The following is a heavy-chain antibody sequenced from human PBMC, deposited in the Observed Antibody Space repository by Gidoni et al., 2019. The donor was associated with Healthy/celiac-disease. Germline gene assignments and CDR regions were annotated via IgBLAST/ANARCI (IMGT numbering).Heavy chain of an antibody. CDR1: GFTFDDYA. D-gene: IGHD3-10*01. CDR3: AKGKTYYYGSGSYYSFDY. J-gene: IGHJ4*02. V-gene: IGHV3-9*01. Sequence: EVQLVESGGGLVQPGRSLRLSCAASGFTFDDYAMHWVRQAPGKGLELVSGISWNSGSIGYADSVKGRFTISRDKGKNSLYLQMNSLRAEDTALYYCAKGKTYYYGSGSYYSFDYWGQGTLVTVSS. CDR2: ISWNSGSI.